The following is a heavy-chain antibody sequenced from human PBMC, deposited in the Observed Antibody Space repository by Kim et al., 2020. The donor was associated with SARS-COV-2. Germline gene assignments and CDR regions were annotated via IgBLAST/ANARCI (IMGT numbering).Heavy chain of an antibody. D-gene: IGHD2-15*01. CDR3: ARDFGDGGKPDPLDI. CDR1: GFIVSNNY. J-gene: IGHJ3*02. CDR2: FYPGGST. V-gene: IGHV3-53*01. Sequence: GGSLRLSCAASGFIVSNNYMSWVRQAPGKGLEWVSVFYPGGSTFYADSVKGRFTISRDNSKNTLYLQMNSLRAEDTAIYYCARDFGDGGKPDPLDIWGQGTTVTVSS.